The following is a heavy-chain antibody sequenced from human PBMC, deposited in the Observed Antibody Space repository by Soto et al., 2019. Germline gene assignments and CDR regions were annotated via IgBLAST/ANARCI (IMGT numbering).Heavy chain of an antibody. CDR2: IYYSGST. D-gene: IGHD3-22*01. V-gene: IGHV4-31*03. J-gene: IGHJ4*02. Sequence: QVQLQESGPGLVKPSQTLSLTCTVSGGSISSGNYYWSWIRQHPGKGLEWIGYIYYSGSTYYNPSLKRRVTISVDTATNKFSLKLSSVTAADTAVYYCASTYYNASSGPFDYWGQGTLVTVSS. CDR3: ASTYYNASSGPFDY. CDR1: GGSISSGNYY.